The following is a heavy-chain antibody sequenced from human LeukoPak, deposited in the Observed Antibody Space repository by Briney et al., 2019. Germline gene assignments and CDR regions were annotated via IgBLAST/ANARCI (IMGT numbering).Heavy chain of an antibody. Sequence: GGSLRLSCAASGFTFSSYAMSWVRQAPGKALEWVSAINTGGGGTYYADSVKGRFTISRDNSKNTLYLQMNSLRAEDTAVYYCAKAHVDTALGSYYFDYWGQGTLVTVSS. CDR1: GFTFSSYA. CDR3: AKAHVDTALGSYYFDY. V-gene: IGHV3-23*01. D-gene: IGHD5-18*01. CDR2: INTGGGGT. J-gene: IGHJ4*02.